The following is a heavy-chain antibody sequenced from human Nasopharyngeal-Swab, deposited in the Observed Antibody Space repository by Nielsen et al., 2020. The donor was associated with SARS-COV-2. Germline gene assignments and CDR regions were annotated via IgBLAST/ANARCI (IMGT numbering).Heavy chain of an antibody. V-gene: IGHV3-7*04. CDR1: GFIFSNYW. CDR3: AREIPGGTADFDY. J-gene: IGHJ4*02. D-gene: IGHD4-23*01. Sequence: GESLKISCAASGFIFSNYWMSWVRQAPGKGLEWVANIEDNGSYKNYVDSVKGRFTISRDNAKNLLYLQLNSLSGEDTAVYYCAREIPGGTADFDYWGQGTLVTVSS. CDR2: IEDNGSYK.